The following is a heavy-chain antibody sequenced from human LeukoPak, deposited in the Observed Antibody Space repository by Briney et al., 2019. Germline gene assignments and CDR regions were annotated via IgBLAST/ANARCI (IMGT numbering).Heavy chain of an antibody. D-gene: IGHD4-23*01. V-gene: IGHV1-69*04. CDR3: AESYGGNSVADY. CDR2: IIPILGIA. J-gene: IGHJ4*02. CDR1: GGTFSSYA. Sequence: ASVKVSCKASGGTFSSYAISWVRQAPGQGLEWMGRIIPILGIANYAQKFQGRVTITADKSTSTAYMELSSLRSEDTAVYYCAESYGGNSVADYWGQGTLVTVSS.